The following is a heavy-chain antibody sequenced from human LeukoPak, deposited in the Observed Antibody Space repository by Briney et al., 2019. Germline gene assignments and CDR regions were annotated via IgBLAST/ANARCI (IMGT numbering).Heavy chain of an antibody. CDR3: ARGVKVRGVNYYGMDV. V-gene: IGHV3-48*04. Sequence: PGGSLRLSCAASGFTFSTYSMNWVRQAPGKGLEWVSYINSSSSTIFYADYVKGRFTISRDDAKNSLYLQMNSLRAEDTAVYYCARGVKVRGVNYYGMDVWGQGTTVTVSS. CDR1: GFTFSTYS. D-gene: IGHD3-10*01. J-gene: IGHJ6*02. CDR2: INSSSSTI.